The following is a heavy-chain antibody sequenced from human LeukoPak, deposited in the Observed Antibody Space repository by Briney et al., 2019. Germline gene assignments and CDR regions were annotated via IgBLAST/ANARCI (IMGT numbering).Heavy chain of an antibody. D-gene: IGHD3-10*01. CDR2: IKQDGSEK. Sequence: GGSLRLSCAASGFTFSSYSMNWVRQAPGKGLEWVANIKQDGSEKYYVDSVKGRFTISRDNAKNSLYLQMNSLRAEDTAVYYCARVSLWFGELLYYYYYMDVWGKGTTVTISS. CDR1: GFTFSSYS. CDR3: ARVSLWFGELLYYYYYMDV. J-gene: IGHJ6*03. V-gene: IGHV3-7*01.